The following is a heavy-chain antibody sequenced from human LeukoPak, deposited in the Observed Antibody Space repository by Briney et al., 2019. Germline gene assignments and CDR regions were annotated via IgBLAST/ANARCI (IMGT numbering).Heavy chain of an antibody. CDR3: ARDSRGFSVDP. J-gene: IGHJ5*02. D-gene: IGHD2-15*01. CDR1: GYTFTGYY. Sequence: ASVKVSCKASGYTFTGYYMHWVRQAPGQGLEWMGWINPNSGGTNHAQKFQGRVTMTRHTSISTAYMELSRLTSDDTAVYYCARDSRGFSVDPWGQGTLVTVSS. CDR2: INPNSGGT. V-gene: IGHV1-2*02.